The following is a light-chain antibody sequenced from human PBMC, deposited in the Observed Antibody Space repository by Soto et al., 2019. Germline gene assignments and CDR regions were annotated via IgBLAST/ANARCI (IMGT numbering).Light chain of an antibody. V-gene: IGKV1-5*01. Sequence: IQMTKAPSTLSASVGDRVNITCRASQSISSWLAWYLQKPGKAPKLLIYDASSLESGVPSRFSGSGSGTEFTLTISSLQPDDFATYYCQQYNTYSTFGQGTKVDIK. CDR2: DAS. CDR1: QSISSW. J-gene: IGKJ1*01. CDR3: QQYNTYST.